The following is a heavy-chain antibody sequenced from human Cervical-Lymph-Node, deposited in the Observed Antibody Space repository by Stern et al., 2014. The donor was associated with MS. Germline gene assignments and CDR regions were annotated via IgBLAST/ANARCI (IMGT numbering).Heavy chain of an antibody. Sequence: QVQLVESGGGVVQPGRSLRLSCAASGFTFSSYGMHWVRQAPGKGLEWVAGIWYDGSNKYYADSVKGRFTISRDNSKNTLYLQMNSLRAEDTAMYYCAREAGWSPYPYFDYWGQGTLVTVSS. CDR3: AREAGWSPYPYFDY. J-gene: IGHJ4*02. V-gene: IGHV3-33*01. CDR2: IWYDGSNK. CDR1: GFTFSSYG. D-gene: IGHD2-15*01.